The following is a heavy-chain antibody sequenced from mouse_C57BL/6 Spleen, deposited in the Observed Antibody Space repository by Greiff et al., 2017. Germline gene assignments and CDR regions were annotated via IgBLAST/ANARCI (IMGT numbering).Heavy chain of an antibody. CDR2: IDPSDSYT. D-gene: IGHD1-1*01. CDR1: GYTFTSYW. V-gene: IGHV1-69*01. J-gene: IGHJ3*01. CDR3: ARNYGSSYGAY. Sequence: QVQLKQPGAELVMPGASVKLSCKASGYTFTSYWMHWVKQRPGQGLEWIGEIDPSDSYTNYNQKFKGKSTLTVDKSSSTAYMQLSSLTSEDSAVYYCARNYGSSYGAYWGQGTLVTVSA.